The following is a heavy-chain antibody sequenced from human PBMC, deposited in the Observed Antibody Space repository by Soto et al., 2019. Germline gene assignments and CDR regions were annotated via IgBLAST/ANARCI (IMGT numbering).Heavy chain of an antibody. D-gene: IGHD3-10*01. CDR2: ISGSGGST. V-gene: IGHV3-23*01. CDR1: GFTFSSYA. CDR3: AKDRYYGSGSYPYYDYYMEV. Sequence: SGGSLRLSCAASGFTFSSYAMSWVRQAPGKGLEWVSAISGSGGSTYYADSVKGRFTISRDNSKNTLYLQMNSLRAEDTAVYYCAKDRYYGSGSYPYYDYYMEVWGNGPTVTVSS. J-gene: IGHJ6*03.